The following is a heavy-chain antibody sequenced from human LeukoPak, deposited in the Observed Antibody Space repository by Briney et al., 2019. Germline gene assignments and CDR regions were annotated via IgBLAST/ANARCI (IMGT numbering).Heavy chain of an antibody. CDR3: ARDYASDY. V-gene: IGHV3-48*03. Sequence: GGSLRLSCVASGFTFSRYEMNWVRQAPGKGLEWVSYISRSGDTIYFADSVKGRFTNSRDNAKNSLYLQKSSLRAEDTAVYYCARDYASDYWGQGTLVTVSS. CDR2: ISRSGDTI. CDR1: GFTFSRYE. J-gene: IGHJ4*02. D-gene: IGHD3-10*01.